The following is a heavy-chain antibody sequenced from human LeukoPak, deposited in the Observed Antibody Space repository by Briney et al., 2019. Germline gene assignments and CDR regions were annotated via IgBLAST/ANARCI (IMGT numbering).Heavy chain of an antibody. CDR3: ATSPVYSYGRPYYFDY. V-gene: IGHV3-21*01. Sequence: GGSLRLSCAASGFTFSSYSMNWVRQAPGKGLEWVSSISSSSSYIYYADSAKGRFTISRDNAKNSLYLQMNSLRAEDTAVYYCATSPVYSYGRPYYFDYWGQGTLVTVSS. D-gene: IGHD5-18*01. J-gene: IGHJ4*02. CDR1: GFTFSSYS. CDR2: ISSSSSYI.